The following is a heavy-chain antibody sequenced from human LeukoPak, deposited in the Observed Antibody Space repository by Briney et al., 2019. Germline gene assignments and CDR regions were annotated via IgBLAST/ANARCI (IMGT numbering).Heavy chain of an antibody. CDR2: IYYSGST. CDR3: ARGPPYAPGVLDV. CDR1: GGSISSYY. Sequence: KPSETLSLTCTVSGGSISSYYWSWLRQPPGKGLEWIGYIYYSGSTNYNPSLKSRVTISVDTSKNQFSLKLSSVTAADTAVYYCARGPPYAPGVLDVWGKGTTVTISS. J-gene: IGHJ6*04. D-gene: IGHD7-27*01. V-gene: IGHV4-59*01.